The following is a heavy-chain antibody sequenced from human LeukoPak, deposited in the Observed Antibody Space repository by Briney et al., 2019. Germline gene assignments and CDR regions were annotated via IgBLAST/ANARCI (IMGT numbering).Heavy chain of an antibody. CDR3: AHRLLTTVGNNWFDP. J-gene: IGHJ5*02. CDR1: GFSLSNSRVD. V-gene: IGHV2-5*01. D-gene: IGHD4-17*01. CDR2: IYWNDDK. Sequence: ESGPTLVKPIQTLTLTCTFSGFSLSNSRVDVGWIRQPPGKALEWLALIYWNDDKRYSPSLKSRLTITKDTSKNQVVLTMTNMDPVDTATYYCAHRLLTTVGNNWFDPWGQGTLVTVFS.